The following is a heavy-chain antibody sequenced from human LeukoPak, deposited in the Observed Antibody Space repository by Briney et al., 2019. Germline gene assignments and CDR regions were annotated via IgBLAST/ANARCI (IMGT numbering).Heavy chain of an antibody. V-gene: IGHV4-4*02. CDR1: GDSISSSHW. Sequence: SGTLSLTCAVSGDSISSSHWWSWVRQPPGKGPEWIGEIYHSGSTNYSPSLKSRVTISVDKSKNQFSLKVSSVTAADTAVYYCGRKHGYSYGYYFDYWGQGTLVTVSS. J-gene: IGHJ4*02. CDR2: IYHSGST. D-gene: IGHD5-18*01. CDR3: GRKHGYSYGYYFDY.